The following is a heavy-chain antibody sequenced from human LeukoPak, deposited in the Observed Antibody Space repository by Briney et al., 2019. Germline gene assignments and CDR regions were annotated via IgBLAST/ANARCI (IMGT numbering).Heavy chain of an antibody. CDR1: GFTFINSA. J-gene: IGHJ4*02. D-gene: IGHD6-19*01. V-gene: IGHV1-58*02. Sequence: GASVKVSCKASGFTFINSAMQWVRQVRGQRLEWIGWIVVGSGNTNYAQKFQGRVTMTRNTSISTAYMELSSLRSEDTAVYYCALIAVAGTISGWGQGTLVTVSS. CDR2: IVVGSGNT. CDR3: ALIAVAGTISG.